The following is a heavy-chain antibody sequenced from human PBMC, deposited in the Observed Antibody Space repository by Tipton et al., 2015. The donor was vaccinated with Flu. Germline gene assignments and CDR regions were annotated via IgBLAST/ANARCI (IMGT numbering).Heavy chain of an antibody. J-gene: IGHJ4*02. V-gene: IGHV4-59*08. CDR2: ISYSGNT. CDR3: ARLSFYDVDLKNFYFDY. D-gene: IGHD3-10*02. CDR1: GGSVNSYF. Sequence: TLSLTCTVSGGSVNSYFWSWIRQPPGTGLEWIGGISYSGNTYYNPSLKSRVVISVDTSKNQFSLKLTFVTAADTAVYYCARLSFYDVDLKNFYFDYWGQGALVTVSS.